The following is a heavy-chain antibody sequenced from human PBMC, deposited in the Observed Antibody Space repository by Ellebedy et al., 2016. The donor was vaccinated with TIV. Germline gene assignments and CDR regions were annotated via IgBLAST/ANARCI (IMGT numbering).Heavy chain of an antibody. D-gene: IGHD2-15*01. V-gene: IGHV3-21*01. CDR1: GFTFRAFT. J-gene: IGHJ1*01. CDR3: ARENSLLYADF. CDR2: ISSSSNYI. Sequence: GESLKISXAASGFTFRAFTMIWVRQAPGKGLEWVSSISSSSNYIYYADSLKGRFTISRDNAKRSLYLQINSLRDEDTAVYYCARENSLLYADFWGQGTLVTVSS.